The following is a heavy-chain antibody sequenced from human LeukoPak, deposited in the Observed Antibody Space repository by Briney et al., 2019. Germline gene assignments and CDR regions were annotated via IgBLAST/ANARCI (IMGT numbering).Heavy chain of an antibody. V-gene: IGHV4-30-4*01. Sequence: PSQTLSLTCTVSGGSISSVDYYWSWIRQPPGKGLEWIGYISYSGSTYYNPSLKSRVTLSVDTSKNQFSLKLSSVTAADTAVYYCARDLSGKDAFDIWGQGTMVTASS. D-gene: IGHD3-3*01. CDR3: ARDLSGKDAFDI. CDR2: ISYSGST. J-gene: IGHJ3*02. CDR1: GGSISSVDYY.